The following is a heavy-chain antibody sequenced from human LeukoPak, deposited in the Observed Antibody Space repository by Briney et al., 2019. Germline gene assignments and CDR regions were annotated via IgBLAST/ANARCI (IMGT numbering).Heavy chain of an antibody. J-gene: IGHJ5*02. CDR1: GGSISSGDYY. V-gene: IGHV4-30-4*08. CDR2: IYYSGST. D-gene: IGHD6-19*01. Sequence: SETLSLNCTVSGGSISSGDYYWSWIRQPPGKGLEWIGYIYYSGSTYYNPSLKSRITISVDTSKTQFSLKLSSVIAADTAVYFCARGEPSSGWYFPYNWFVPWGQGTVVTVSS. CDR3: ARGEPSSGWYFPYNWFVP.